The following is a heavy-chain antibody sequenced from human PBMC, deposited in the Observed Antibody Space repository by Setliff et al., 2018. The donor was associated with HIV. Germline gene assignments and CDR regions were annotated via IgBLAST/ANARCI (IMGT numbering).Heavy chain of an antibody. D-gene: IGHD3-3*01. CDR2: IRAKAYGEAT. CDR3: TTTWGNFWSGYYYYGMDV. Sequence: LRLSCAASGFTFSSYVMSWVRQAPGKGLEWVGFIRAKAYGEATGYAASVKGRFTISRDDSKSIAYLQMNSLKTEDTAVYYCTTTWGNFWSGYYYYGMDVWGQGTTVTVSS. J-gene: IGHJ6*02. CDR1: GFTFSSYV. V-gene: IGHV3-49*04.